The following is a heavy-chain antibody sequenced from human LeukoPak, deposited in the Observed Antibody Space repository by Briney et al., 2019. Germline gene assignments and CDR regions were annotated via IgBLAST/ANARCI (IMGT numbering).Heavy chain of an antibody. Sequence: SETLSLTCTVSGGSISSYYWSWIRQPPGKGLEWIGYIYYSGSTNYNPSLKSRVTISVDTSKNQFSLKLSSVTAADTAVYYCARRYYDSSGLYFDYWGQGTLVTVSS. D-gene: IGHD3-22*01. J-gene: IGHJ4*02. CDR2: IYYSGST. CDR3: ARRYYDSSGLYFDY. CDR1: GGSISSYY. V-gene: IGHV4-59*01.